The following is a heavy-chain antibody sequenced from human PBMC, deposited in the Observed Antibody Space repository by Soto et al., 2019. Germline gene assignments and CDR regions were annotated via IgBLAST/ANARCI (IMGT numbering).Heavy chain of an antibody. D-gene: IGHD3-10*01. CDR3: AKERYGQLWLEDYGLDV. V-gene: IGHV3-30*18. CDR2: ISDDGSNK. Sequence: QVQLVESGGGVVQSGRSLRLSCAASGFTFSSYGIQWVRQAPGKGLEWVALISDDGSNKYYADSVKGRLTTSRDNSKNTRYLQMNSLRPEDTAVYYCAKERYGQLWLEDYGLDVWGQGTTVTVSS. J-gene: IGHJ6*02. CDR1: GFTFSSYG.